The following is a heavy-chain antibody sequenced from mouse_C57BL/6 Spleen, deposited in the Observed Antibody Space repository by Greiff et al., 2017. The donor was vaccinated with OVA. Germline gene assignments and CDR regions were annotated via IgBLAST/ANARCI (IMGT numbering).Heavy chain of an antibody. V-gene: IGHV1-64*01. Sequence: QVQLQQPGAELVKPGASVKLSCKASGYTFTSYWMHWVKQRPGQGLEWIGMIHPNSSSTNYNEKFKSKATLTVDKSSSTAYMQLSSLTSEDSAVYYCARSDTTDEGAMDYWGQGTSVTVSS. J-gene: IGHJ4*01. CDR3: ARSDTTDEGAMDY. CDR2: IHPNSSST. D-gene: IGHD1-1*01. CDR1: GYTFTSYW.